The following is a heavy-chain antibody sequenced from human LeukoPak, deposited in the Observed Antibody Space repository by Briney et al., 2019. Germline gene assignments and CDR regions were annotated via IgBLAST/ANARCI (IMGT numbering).Heavy chain of an antibody. Sequence: PGGSLRLSCAASGFTFSSYGMHWVRQAPGKGLEWVAVISYDGSNKYYADSVKGRFTISRDNSKNTLYLQMNSLRAEDTAVYYCARGYSYGQYDYWGQGTLVTVSS. D-gene: IGHD5-18*01. CDR3: ARGYSYGQYDY. CDR1: GFTFSSYG. V-gene: IGHV3-30*03. CDR2: ISYDGSNK. J-gene: IGHJ4*02.